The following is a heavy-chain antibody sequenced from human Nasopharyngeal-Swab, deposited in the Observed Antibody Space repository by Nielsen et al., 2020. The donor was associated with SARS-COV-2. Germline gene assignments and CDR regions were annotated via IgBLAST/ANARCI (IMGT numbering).Heavy chain of an antibody. CDR3: ARARGAYGDYDYYYYTDA. J-gene: IGHJ6*03. CDR2: TYYRSKWYN. V-gene: IGHV6-1*01. Sequence: SQTLSLTCAISGDSVSSSSAAWNWIRQSPSRGLEWLGRTYYRSKWYNDYAVSVKSRITINPDTSKNQFSLHLNSVTPEDTAVYYCARARGAYGDYDYYYYTDAWGKGTTVTVSS. D-gene: IGHD4-17*01. CDR1: GDSVSSSSAA.